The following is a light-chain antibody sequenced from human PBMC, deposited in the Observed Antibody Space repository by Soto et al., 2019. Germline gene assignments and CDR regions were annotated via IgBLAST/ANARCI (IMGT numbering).Light chain of an antibody. Sequence: EIVLTQSPDTVSLSPGETATLSCRASQSVSSNYLAWYQQKPGQAPRLLIYGASSRATGIPGRFSGSGSGTDVTLTISRLEPEDFAVFYCQQYDNSITFGQGTRLEI. CDR2: GAS. V-gene: IGKV3-20*01. J-gene: IGKJ5*01. CDR3: QQYDNSIT. CDR1: QSVSSNY.